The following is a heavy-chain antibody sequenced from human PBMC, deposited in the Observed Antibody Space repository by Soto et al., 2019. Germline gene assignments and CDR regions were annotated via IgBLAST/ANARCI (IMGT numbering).Heavy chain of an antibody. CDR1: GFSLSTSGVG. CDR2: IYWDDDK. J-gene: IGHJ6*03. D-gene: IGHD3-3*01. CDR3: AHTPRITIFGRAYYMDV. Sequence: SGPTLVKPTQTLTLTCTFSGFSLSTSGVGVGWIRQPPGKALEWLALIYWDDDKRYSPSLKSRLTITKDTSKNQVVLTMTNMDPVDTATYYCAHTPRITIFGRAYYMDVWGKGTTVTVSS. V-gene: IGHV2-5*02.